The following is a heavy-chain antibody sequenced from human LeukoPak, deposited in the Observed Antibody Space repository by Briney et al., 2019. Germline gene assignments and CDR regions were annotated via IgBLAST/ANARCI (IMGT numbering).Heavy chain of an antibody. CDR2: IYYSGST. V-gene: IGHV4-59*08. D-gene: IGHD3-3*01. Sequence: SETLSLTCTVSGGSISSYYWSWIRQPPGKGLEWIGYIYYSGSTNYNPSLKSRVTISVDTSKNQFSLKLTSVTAADTAVYYCARHEGGAGVLRFDPWGQGTLVTVSS. J-gene: IGHJ5*02. CDR3: ARHEGGAGVLRFDP. CDR1: GGSISSYY.